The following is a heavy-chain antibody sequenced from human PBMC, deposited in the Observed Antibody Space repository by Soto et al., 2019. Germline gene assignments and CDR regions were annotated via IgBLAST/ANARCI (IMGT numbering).Heavy chain of an antibody. Sequence: GGSLRLSCAASGFTFSSYGMHWVRQAPGKGLEWVAVIWYDGSNKYYADSVKGRFTISRDNSKNTLYLQMNSLRAEDTAVYYCAGAGPVGAHPSYYYGLDVWGQGTTVTVSS. D-gene: IGHD1-26*01. CDR2: IWYDGSNK. J-gene: IGHJ6*02. CDR1: GFTFSSYG. CDR3: AGAGPVGAHPSYYYGLDV. V-gene: IGHV3-33*01.